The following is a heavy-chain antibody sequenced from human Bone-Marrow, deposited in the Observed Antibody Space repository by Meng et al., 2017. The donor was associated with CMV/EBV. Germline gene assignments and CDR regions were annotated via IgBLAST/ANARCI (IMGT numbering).Heavy chain of an antibody. Sequence: SVKVSCKASGGTFSSYAISWVRQAPGQGLEWMGGIIPIFGTANYAQKFQGRVTITTDESTSTAYMELSSLRSEDTAVYYCARASPYYDFWSGYYFDYWGQGTLVTFSS. CDR1: GGTFSSYA. D-gene: IGHD3-3*01. V-gene: IGHV1-69*05. CDR2: IIPIFGTA. CDR3: ARASPYYDFWSGYYFDY. J-gene: IGHJ4*02.